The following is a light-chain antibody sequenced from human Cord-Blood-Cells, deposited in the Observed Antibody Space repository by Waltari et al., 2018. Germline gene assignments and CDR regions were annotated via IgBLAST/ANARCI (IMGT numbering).Light chain of an antibody. CDR3: QQRSNWPRT. CDR2: DAS. Sequence: EIVLTQSPATLSLSPGERATLSCRASQRVSSYLAWYQQKPGQAPRLLIDDASNRATGIPARFSGSGSGTDFTLTISSLEPEDFAVYYCQQRSNWPRTFGQGTKLEIK. CDR1: QRVSSY. J-gene: IGKJ2*01. V-gene: IGKV3-11*01.